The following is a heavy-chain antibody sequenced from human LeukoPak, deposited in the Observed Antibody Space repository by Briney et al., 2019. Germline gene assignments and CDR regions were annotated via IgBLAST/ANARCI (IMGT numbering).Heavy chain of an antibody. V-gene: IGHV1-2*02. CDR1: GYTFTGYY. D-gene: IGHD4-11*01. CDR3: ARDPRRVPAQSTYSNYVWIGYYFDY. Sequence: ASVKVSCKASGYTFTGYYMHWVRQAPGQGLEWMGWINPNSGGTNYAQKFQGRVTMTRDTSISTAYMELSRLRSDDTAVYYCARDPRRVPAQSTYSNYVWIGYYFDYWGQGTLVTVSS. CDR2: INPNSGGT. J-gene: IGHJ4*02.